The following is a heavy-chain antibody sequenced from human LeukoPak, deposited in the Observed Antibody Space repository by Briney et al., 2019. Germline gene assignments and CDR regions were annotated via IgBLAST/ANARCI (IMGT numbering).Heavy chain of an antibody. J-gene: IGHJ5*02. D-gene: IGHD5-12*01. Sequence: ASVKVSCKASGYTFTGYYMNWVRQAPGQGLGWMGWINLNNGGTDYAQKFQGRVTLTRDTSISTAYMELSSLRSDDTAVYYCANGYSGYVGWFDPWGQGTLVTVSS. CDR3: ANGYSGYVGWFDP. CDR2: INLNNGGT. V-gene: IGHV1-2*02. CDR1: GYTFTGYY.